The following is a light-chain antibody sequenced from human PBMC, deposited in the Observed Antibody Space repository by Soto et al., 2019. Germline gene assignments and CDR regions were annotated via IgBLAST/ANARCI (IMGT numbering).Light chain of an antibody. CDR2: TAY. J-gene: IGKJ3*01. Sequence: DIQMTQSPSSLSASVGDSVTLTCRASQRLFSFLNWYQQAPGRAPKLLISTAYKLQSGVPSRFSGSASGTDFTLTISSLNPEDVAVDFCKQTYGAPFTIGPRTKA. CDR3: KQTYGAPFT. CDR1: QRLFSF. V-gene: IGKV1-39*01.